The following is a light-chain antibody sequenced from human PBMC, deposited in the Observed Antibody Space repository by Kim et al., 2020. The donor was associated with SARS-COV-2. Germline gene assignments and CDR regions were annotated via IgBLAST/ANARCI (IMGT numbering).Light chain of an antibody. V-gene: IGLV1-47*01. CDR3: AACDDSLSGCV. J-gene: IGLJ3*02. CDR1: PNHVGSNY. CDR2: SNN. Sequence: GRSITTSCSGSPNHVGSNYVHWYQQLPGTAPKLLIYSNNQRPSGVPDRFSGYKSGTSASLAIGGLRSEDEADYYCAACDDSLSGCVFGGGTQLTVL.